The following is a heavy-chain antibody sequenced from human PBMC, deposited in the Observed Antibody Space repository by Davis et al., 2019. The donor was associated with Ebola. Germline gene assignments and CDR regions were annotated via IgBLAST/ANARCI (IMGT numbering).Heavy chain of an antibody. V-gene: IGHV3-7*01. CDR2: IKQDGSEK. J-gene: IGHJ6*03. CDR3: ARTFLEWLFVGDYYYYYMDV. Sequence: GESLKISCAASGFTFSSYWMSWVRQAPGKGLEWVANIKQDGSEKYYVDSVKGRFTISRDNAKNSLYLQMNSLRAEDTAVYYCARTFLEWLFVGDYYYYYMDVWGKGTTVTVSS. CDR1: GFTFSSYW. D-gene: IGHD3-3*01.